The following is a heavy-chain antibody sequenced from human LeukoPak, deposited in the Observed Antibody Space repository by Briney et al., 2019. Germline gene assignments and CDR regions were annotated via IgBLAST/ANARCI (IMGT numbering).Heavy chain of an antibody. D-gene: IGHD4-17*01. CDR1: GYTFTNYG. CDR3: AREGLTTVTNYYFDY. J-gene: IGHJ4*02. CDR2: ISAYNGNT. Sequence: GASVKVSCKASGYTFTNYGISWVRQAPGQGLEWMGWISAYNGNTNYAQKLQGRVTMTTDTSTSTAYMELRSLRSDDTAVYYCAREGLTTVTNYYFDYWGQGTLVTVSS. V-gene: IGHV1-18*01.